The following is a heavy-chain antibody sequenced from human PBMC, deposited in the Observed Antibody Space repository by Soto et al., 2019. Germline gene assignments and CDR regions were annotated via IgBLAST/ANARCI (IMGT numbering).Heavy chain of an antibody. CDR3: ARGGVSTRTFDY. Sequence: GESLKISCKGSGYNFAGYWIAWVSQMPGKGLELMGSIYPSDSDTRYRPSFQGQVTISADKSISSAYLQWSSLRASDTAMYYCARGGVSTRTFDYWGQGTPVTVAS. J-gene: IGHJ4*02. D-gene: IGHD3-3*01. CDR2: IYPSDSDT. V-gene: IGHV5-51*01. CDR1: GYNFAGYW.